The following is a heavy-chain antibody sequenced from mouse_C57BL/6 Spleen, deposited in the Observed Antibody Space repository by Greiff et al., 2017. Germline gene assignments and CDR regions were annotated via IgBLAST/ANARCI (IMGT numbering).Heavy chain of an antibody. V-gene: IGHV2-6-1*01. J-gene: IGHJ1*03. CDR1: GFSLTSYG. D-gene: IGHD1-1*01. CDR3: AGHFHGSSYWYFDV. CDR2: IWSDGST. Sequence: VQLQQSGPGLVAPSQSLSITCTVSGFSLTSYGVHWVRQPPGKGLEWLVVIWSDGSTTYNSAHKSRLSISKDNSKSQVILKMNSLQTDDTAMYYCAGHFHGSSYWYFDVWGTGTTVTVSS.